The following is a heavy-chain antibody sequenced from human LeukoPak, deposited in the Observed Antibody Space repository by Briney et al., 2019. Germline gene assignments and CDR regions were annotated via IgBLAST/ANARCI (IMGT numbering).Heavy chain of an antibody. V-gene: IGHV3-30*04. D-gene: IGHD2-15*01. CDR3: AKGSSPFDP. J-gene: IGHJ5*02. Sequence: PGGSLRLSCAASGFTFSSYAMHWVRQAPGMGLEWVAVISYDGSNKYYADSVKGRFTISRDHSKNTLYLQMNSLRAEDTAVYYCAKGSSPFDPWGQGTLVTVSS. CDR2: ISYDGSNK. CDR1: GFTFSSYA.